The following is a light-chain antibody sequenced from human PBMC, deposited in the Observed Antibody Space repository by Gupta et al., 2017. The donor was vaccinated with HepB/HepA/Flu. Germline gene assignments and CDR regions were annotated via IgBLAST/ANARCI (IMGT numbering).Light chain of an antibody. Sequence: DIYMTQSPSSLCASVGNTIIITCRARQSISNYLYWYQQRPGKAPRLLIYDACSLQSGVPPRFSGSGSARAFTLIIISRQPEDFATYYCQQRASTPFLFGHGTNVDIK. CDR3: QQRASTPFL. V-gene: IGKV1-39*01. CDR1: QSISNY. J-gene: IGKJ3*01. CDR2: DAC.